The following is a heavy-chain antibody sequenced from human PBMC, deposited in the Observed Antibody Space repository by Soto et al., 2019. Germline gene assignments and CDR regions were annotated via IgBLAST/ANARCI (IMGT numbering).Heavy chain of an antibody. V-gene: IGHV4-34*01. CDR1: GGSFSGYY. Sequence: PSETLSLTCAVYGGSFSGYYWSWIRQPPGKGLEWIGEINHSGSTNYNPSLKSRVTISVDTSKNQFSLKLSSVTAADTAVYYCARGWRGKNYGWGSYYSSPFFPYGGRATLVPV. CDR3: ARGWRGKNYGWGSYYSSPFFPY. D-gene: IGHD3-10*01. CDR2: INHSGST. J-gene: IGHJ4*02.